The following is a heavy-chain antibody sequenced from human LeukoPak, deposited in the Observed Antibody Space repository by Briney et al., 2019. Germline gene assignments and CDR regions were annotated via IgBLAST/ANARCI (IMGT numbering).Heavy chain of an antibody. V-gene: IGHV4-4*02. CDR1: GGSISSSHW. Sequence: PSGTLSLTCAVSGGSISSSHWWSWVRQPPGKGLGCIEEIYHSGNTHYNPSLKSRVTISVDTSKNQFSLKLSSVTAADTAVYYCASEVGGYCSGGSCYSGGDDAFDIWGQGTMVTVSS. J-gene: IGHJ3*02. D-gene: IGHD2-15*01. CDR3: ASEVGGYCSGGSCYSGGDDAFDI. CDR2: IYHSGNT.